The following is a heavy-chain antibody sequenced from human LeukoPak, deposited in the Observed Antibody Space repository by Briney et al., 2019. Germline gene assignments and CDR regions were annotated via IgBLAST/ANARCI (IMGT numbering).Heavy chain of an antibody. Sequence: GASVKVSCKASGYTFTSYGISWLRQAPAQGVAWMGWISAYNGNTNYAQKLQGRVTMTTDTPTSTAYMELRSLRSDDTAVYYCARDLGDMGPGYWGQGTLVTVSS. CDR2: ISAYNGNT. D-gene: IGHD3-16*01. CDR3: ARDLGDMGPGY. V-gene: IGHV1-18*01. J-gene: IGHJ4*02. CDR1: GYTFTSYG.